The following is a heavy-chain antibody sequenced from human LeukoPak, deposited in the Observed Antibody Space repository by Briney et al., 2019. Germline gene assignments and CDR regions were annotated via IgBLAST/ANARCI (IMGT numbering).Heavy chain of an antibody. Sequence: PSETLSLTCTVSGGSISSGGYYWSWIRQHPGKGLEWIGYIYYSGSTYYNPSLKSRVTISVDTSKSQFSLKLSSVTAADTAVYYCARDRDYYDSSGYSGYFDYWGQGTLVTVSS. V-gene: IGHV4-31*03. D-gene: IGHD3-22*01. CDR2: IYYSGST. CDR3: ARDRDYYDSSGYSGYFDY. J-gene: IGHJ4*02. CDR1: GGSISSGGYY.